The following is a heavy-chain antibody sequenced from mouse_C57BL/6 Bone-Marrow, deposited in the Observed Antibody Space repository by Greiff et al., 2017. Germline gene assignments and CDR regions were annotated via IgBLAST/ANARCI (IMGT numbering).Heavy chain of an antibody. V-gene: IGHV1-76*01. CDR3: ARNDYGSSYWYFEV. J-gene: IGHJ1*03. CDR1: GYTFTDYY. Sequence: VKLVESGAELVRPGASVKLSCKASGYTFTDYYINWVKQRPGQGLEWIARIYPGSGNTYYNEKFKGKATLTAEKSSSTAYMQLSSLTSEDSAVYFCARNDYGSSYWYFEVWGTGTTVTVSS. CDR2: IYPGSGNT. D-gene: IGHD1-1*01.